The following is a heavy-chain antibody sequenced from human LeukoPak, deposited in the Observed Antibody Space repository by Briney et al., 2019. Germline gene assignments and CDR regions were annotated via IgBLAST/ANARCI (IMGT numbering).Heavy chain of an antibody. Sequence: SETLSLTCTVSGGSISSYYWSWIRQPPGKGLEWIGYIFYSGSTNYNPSLKSRVTISVDTSKNQFSLKVSSVTAADTAVFYCARDPDFWTGYYYFDYWGQGTLVTVSS. CDR3: ARDPDFWTGYYYFDY. J-gene: IGHJ4*02. CDR1: GGSISSYY. CDR2: IFYSGST. D-gene: IGHD3/OR15-3a*01. V-gene: IGHV4-59*12.